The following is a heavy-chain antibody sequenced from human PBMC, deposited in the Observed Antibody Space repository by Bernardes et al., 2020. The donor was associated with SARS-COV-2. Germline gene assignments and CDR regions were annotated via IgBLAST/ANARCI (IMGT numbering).Heavy chain of an antibody. CDR2: ISSSSSTI. D-gene: IGHD3-9*01. CDR1: GFTFSSYS. CDR3: ARDMTKIRYFDWLLFPYFDY. V-gene: IGHV3-48*01. Sequence: GGSLRLSCAASGFTFSSYSMNWVRQAPGKGLEWVSYISSSSSTIYYADSVKGRFTISRDNAKNSLYLQMNSLRAEDTAVYYCARDMTKIRYFDWLLFPYFDYWGQGTLVTVSS. J-gene: IGHJ4*02.